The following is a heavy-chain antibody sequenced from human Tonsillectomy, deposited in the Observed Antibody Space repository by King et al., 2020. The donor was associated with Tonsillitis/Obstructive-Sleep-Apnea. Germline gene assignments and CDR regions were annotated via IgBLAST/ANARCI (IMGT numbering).Heavy chain of an antibody. J-gene: IGHJ3*02. D-gene: IGHD3-10*01. CDR2: IYWDDDK. Sequence: ITLKESGPTLVKPTQTLTLTCTFSEFSLSTGGVGVGWIRQPPGKALEWLALIYWDDDKHYTPSLKSRLTITKDTSKNQVVLTMTNMDPVDTTTDYCARGSYDSYAFDIWGQGTMVTVSS. CDR3: ARGSYDSYAFDI. V-gene: IGHV2-5*02. CDR1: EFSLSTGGVG.